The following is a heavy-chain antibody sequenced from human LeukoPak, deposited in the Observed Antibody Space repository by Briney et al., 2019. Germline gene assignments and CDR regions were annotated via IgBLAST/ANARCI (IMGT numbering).Heavy chain of an antibody. J-gene: IGHJ5*02. Sequence: GGSLRLSCTVSGFTVSSNSMSWVRQAPGKGLEWVSFIYSGGNTHYADSVKGRFTISRDNSKNTLYLQMNSLRAEDTAVYYCAKGATVTTWAWFDPWGQGTLVTVSS. V-gene: IGHV3-53*01. CDR1: GFTVSSNS. CDR3: AKGATVTTWAWFDP. CDR2: IYSGGNT. D-gene: IGHD4-17*01.